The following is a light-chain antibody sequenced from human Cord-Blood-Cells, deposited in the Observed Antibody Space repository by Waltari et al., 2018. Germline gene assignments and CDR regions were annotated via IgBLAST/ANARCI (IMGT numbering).Light chain of an antibody. Sequence: DIVMTQSPDSLAGSLGDSATINCKSRQSVLYSSNNKNYLAWYQQKPGQPPKLLIYWASTRESGVPDRFSGSGSGTDFTLTISSLQAEDVAVYYCQQYYSTPFTFGPGTKVDIK. CDR2: WAS. V-gene: IGKV4-1*01. CDR3: QQYYSTPFT. CDR1: QSVLYSSNNKNY. J-gene: IGKJ3*01.